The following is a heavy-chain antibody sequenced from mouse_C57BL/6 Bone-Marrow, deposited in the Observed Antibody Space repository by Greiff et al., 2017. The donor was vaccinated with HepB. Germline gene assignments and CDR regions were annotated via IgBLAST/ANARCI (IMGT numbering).Heavy chain of an antibody. CDR2: IRSKSNNYAT. D-gene: IGHD4-1*01. CDR1: GFSFNTYA. Sequence: EVKLVESGGGLVQPKGSLKLTCAASGFSFNTYAMNWVRQAPGKGLEWVARIRSKSNNYATYYADSVKDRFTISRDDSESMLYLQMNNLKTEDTAMYYCVRHRTGKGYWYFDVWGTGTTVTVSS. J-gene: IGHJ1*03. V-gene: IGHV10-1*01. CDR3: VRHRTGKGYWYFDV.